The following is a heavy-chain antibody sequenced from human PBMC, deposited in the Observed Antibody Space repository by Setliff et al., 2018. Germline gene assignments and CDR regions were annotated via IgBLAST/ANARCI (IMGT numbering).Heavy chain of an antibody. CDR1: GVSINSLTW. CDR2: IYHDGNP. Sequence: PSETMSLTCAVSGVSINSLTWWSWVRQPPGKGLEWIGEIYHDGNPIYKPSAVHYTPSLKSRVSISVDKSNTRFSLKLTSVTAANTAVSYCARGCWGYHSDFWGPGILVTVSS. CDR3: ARGCWGYHSDF. V-gene: IGHV4-4*02. D-gene: IGHD3-16*01. J-gene: IGHJ4*02.